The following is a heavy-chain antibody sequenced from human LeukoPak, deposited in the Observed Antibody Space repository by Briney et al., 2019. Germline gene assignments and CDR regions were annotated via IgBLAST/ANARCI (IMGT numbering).Heavy chain of an antibody. CDR2: IYSDGST. V-gene: IGHV3-66*01. CDR1: GFTVSSNY. D-gene: IGHD2/OR15-2a*01. Sequence: PGGSLRVSCAASGFTVSSNYMSWVRQAPGKGLEWVSVIYSDGSTYYADSVMGRFTISRDNSKNTLYLQMNSLRAEDTAVYYCARDQWDFHDAFDIWGQGTMVTVSS. CDR3: ARDQWDFHDAFDI. J-gene: IGHJ3*02.